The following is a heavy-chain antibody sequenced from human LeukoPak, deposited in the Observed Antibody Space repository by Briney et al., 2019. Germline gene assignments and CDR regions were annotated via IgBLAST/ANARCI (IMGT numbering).Heavy chain of an antibody. CDR2: INPNSGGT. Sequence: ASVKVSCTASGYTFTGYYMHWVRQAPGQGLEWMGWINPNSGGTNYAQKFQGRVTMTRDTSISTAYMELSRLRSDDTAVYYCATYSSGSPAEYFQHWGQGTLVTVSS. CDR1: GYTFTGYY. V-gene: IGHV1-2*02. D-gene: IGHD6-19*01. J-gene: IGHJ1*01. CDR3: ATYSSGSPAEYFQH.